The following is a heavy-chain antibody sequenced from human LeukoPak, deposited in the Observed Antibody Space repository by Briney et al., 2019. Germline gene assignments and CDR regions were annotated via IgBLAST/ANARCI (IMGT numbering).Heavy chain of an antibody. V-gene: IGHV4-59*12. CDR2: IYYSGST. CDR1: GGSISSYY. J-gene: IGHJ4*02. Sequence: SETLSLTCTVSGGSISSYYWSWIRQPPGKGLEWIGYIYYSGSTNYNPSLKSRVTISVDTSKNQFSLKLSSVTAADTAVYYCAREDFTGDFDYWGQGTLVTVSS. D-gene: IGHD3-3*01. CDR3: AREDFTGDFDY.